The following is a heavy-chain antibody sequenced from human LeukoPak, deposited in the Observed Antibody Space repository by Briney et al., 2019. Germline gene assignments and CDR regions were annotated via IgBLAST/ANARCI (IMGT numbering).Heavy chain of an antibody. CDR2: IYTSGST. CDR1: GGSISRYY. Sequence: SETLSLTCTDPGGSISRYYWSWIPQPAGKGLEWIGRIYTSGSTNYNPSLKSRDTMSVDTSKNQFSLKLSSVTAADTAVYYCARASAARLFDSWAQGTLVTVSS. D-gene: IGHD6-6*01. CDR3: ARASAARLFDS. V-gene: IGHV4-4*07. J-gene: IGHJ4*02.